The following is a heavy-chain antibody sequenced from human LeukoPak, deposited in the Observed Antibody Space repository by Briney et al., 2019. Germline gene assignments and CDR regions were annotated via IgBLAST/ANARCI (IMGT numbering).Heavy chain of an antibody. CDR3: AKDARRSDGWYFFDH. Sequence: GGSLRLSCAASGFAFSSQAMGWVRQAPGKGLEWVSVISDSGDTTYYADSVKGRFTISRDNSKNTLHLQMNSLRAEDTAIYYCAKDARRSDGWYFFDHWGQGALVTVSS. V-gene: IGHV3-23*01. CDR1: GFAFSSQA. J-gene: IGHJ4*02. D-gene: IGHD6-19*01. CDR2: ISDSGDTT.